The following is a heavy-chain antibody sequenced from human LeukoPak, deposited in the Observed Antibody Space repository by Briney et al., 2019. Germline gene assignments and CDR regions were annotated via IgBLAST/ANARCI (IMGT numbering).Heavy chain of an antibody. V-gene: IGHV1-2*02. CDR1: GYTFTGSY. CDR3: ARSLDGWYSYFDS. CDR2: IDPKSGRT. J-gene: IGHJ4*02. Sequence: AASVKVSCKASGYTFTGSYIHWVRQAPGQGLEWMGWIDPKSGRTRFAQQFQGRVTMTRDTSISTAYMELGRLRSGDTAVYYCARSLDGWYSYFDSWGQGTLVTVSS. D-gene: IGHD6-19*01.